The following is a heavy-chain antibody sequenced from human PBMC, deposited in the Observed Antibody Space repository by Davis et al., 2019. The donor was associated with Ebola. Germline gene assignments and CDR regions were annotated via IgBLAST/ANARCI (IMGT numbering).Heavy chain of an antibody. Sequence: SLKISCAASGFTFDDYAMHWVRQAPGKGLEWVSGISWHSGSIGYADSVKGRFTISRDNAKNSLYLQMNSLRAEDTALYYCAKDSSSSYYYYYGMDVWGQGTTVTVSS. V-gene: IGHV3-9*01. CDR3: AKDSSSSYYYYYGMDV. CDR2: ISWHSGSI. CDR1: GFTFDDYA. D-gene: IGHD6-6*01. J-gene: IGHJ6*02.